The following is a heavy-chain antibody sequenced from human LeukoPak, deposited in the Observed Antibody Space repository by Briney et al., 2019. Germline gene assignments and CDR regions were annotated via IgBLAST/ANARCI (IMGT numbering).Heavy chain of an antibody. CDR2: IGISTTTI. CDR3: ARDHAFAFDI. J-gene: IGHJ3*02. V-gene: IGHV3-48*02. CDR1: GFPFSSYS. Sequence: PGGSLRLSCAASGFPFSSYSMNWVSQAPGKGLEWVSYIGISTTTIYYADSVKGRFTISRDNAKSSLYLQMNSLRDEDTAVYYCARDHAFAFDIWGQGTMVTVSS.